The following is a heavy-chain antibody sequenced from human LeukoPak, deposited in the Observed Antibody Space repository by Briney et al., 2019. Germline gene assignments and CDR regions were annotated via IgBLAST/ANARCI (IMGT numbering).Heavy chain of an antibody. CDR3: ARDARYDSSGYQY. CDR2: IYYSGST. V-gene: IGHV4-30-4*08. D-gene: IGHD3-22*01. Sequence: ESSETLSLTCTVSGSMYNYYWSWIRQPPGKGLEWIGYIYYSGSTYYNPSLKSRVTISVDTSKNQFSLKLSSVTAADTAVYYCARDARYDSSGYQYWGQGTLVTVSS. J-gene: IGHJ4*02. CDR1: GSMYNYY.